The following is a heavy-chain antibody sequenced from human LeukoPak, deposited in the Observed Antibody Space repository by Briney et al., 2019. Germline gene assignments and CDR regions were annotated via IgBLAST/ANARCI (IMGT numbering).Heavy chain of an antibody. V-gene: IGHV4-4*07. CDR2: VFTSGGT. CDR1: GGSISTYY. Sequence: SETLSLTCTVSGGSISTYYWSWIRQPAGKGLEWIGRVFTSGGTNYNPSLESRVTISVDKSKNQFSLRLSSVPGADTAVYYCARGFSRTGYYYFFDYWGQGTLVTVSS. D-gene: IGHD3/OR15-3a*01. J-gene: IGHJ4*02. CDR3: ARGFSRTGYYYFFDY.